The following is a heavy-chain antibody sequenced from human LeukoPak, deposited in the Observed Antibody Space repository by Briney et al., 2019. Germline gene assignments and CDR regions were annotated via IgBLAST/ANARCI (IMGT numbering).Heavy chain of an antibody. V-gene: IGHV3-30*18. CDR3: AKAGRYNDAYAFDI. Sequence: PGRSLRLSCAASGFTFSTYGMHWVRQAPGKGLEWVAGISYDGTYKYYADSVKGRFTISRDNSKNTLYLQMRSLRPEDTAVYYCAKAGRYNDAYAFDIWGQGTMVTVSS. CDR2: ISYDGTYK. J-gene: IGHJ3*02. D-gene: IGHD5-24*01. CDR1: GFTFSTYG.